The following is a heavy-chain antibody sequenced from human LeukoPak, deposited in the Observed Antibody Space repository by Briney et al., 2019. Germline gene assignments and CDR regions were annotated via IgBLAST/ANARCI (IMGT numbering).Heavy chain of an antibody. Sequence: GGSLRLSCAASGFNFTFYTMNWVRQAPGKGLEWVSSISSSSSYIYYADSVKGRFTISRDNAKNSLYLQMNSLRAEDTAVYYCARVGATHDAFDIWGQGTMVTVSS. D-gene: IGHD1-26*01. CDR2: ISSSSSYI. CDR3: ARVGATHDAFDI. J-gene: IGHJ3*02. CDR1: GFNFTFYT. V-gene: IGHV3-21*01.